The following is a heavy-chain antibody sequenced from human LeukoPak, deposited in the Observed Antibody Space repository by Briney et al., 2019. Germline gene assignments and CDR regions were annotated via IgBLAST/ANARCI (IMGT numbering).Heavy chain of an antibody. CDR3: AKDWAVGATADAFDM. D-gene: IGHD1-26*01. Sequence: PGGSLRLSCAASGFTFSNYVMSWVRPALGKGVEWVSGISDSGGSTYYADSVKGRFTISRDNSTNTLYVQMNSLRAEDTAIYYCAKDWAVGATADAFDMWGQGTMVTVSS. CDR2: ISDSGGST. V-gene: IGHV3-23*01. J-gene: IGHJ3*02. CDR1: GFTFSNYV.